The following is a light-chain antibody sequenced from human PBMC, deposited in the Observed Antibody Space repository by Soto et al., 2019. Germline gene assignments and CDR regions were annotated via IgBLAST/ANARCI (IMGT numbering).Light chain of an antibody. CDR1: QGITNY. J-gene: IGKJ4*01. Sequence: DIQMTQSPSSLSASVGDRVTITCRASQGITNYFAWYQQKPGRVPKLLIYAASTLQSGVPSRFSGSGSWTDFTPTISSLQPEDVATYYCQKYNSAPLTFGGGTKVEIK. CDR2: AAS. CDR3: QKYNSAPLT. V-gene: IGKV1-27*01.